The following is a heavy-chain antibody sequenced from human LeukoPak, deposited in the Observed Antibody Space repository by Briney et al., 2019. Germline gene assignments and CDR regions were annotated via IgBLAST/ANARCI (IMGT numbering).Heavy chain of an antibody. J-gene: IGHJ4*02. CDR2: ISSSSSYI. CDR3: ARERGKRAFFDY. V-gene: IGHV3-21*01. Sequence: PGGSLRLSCAASGFTFSSYSMNWVRQAPGKGLEWVSSISSSSSYIYYADSVKGRFTISRDNAKNSLYLQMNSLRAEDTAVYYCARERGKRAFFDYWGQGTLVTVSS. CDR1: GFTFSSYS. D-gene: IGHD3-16*01.